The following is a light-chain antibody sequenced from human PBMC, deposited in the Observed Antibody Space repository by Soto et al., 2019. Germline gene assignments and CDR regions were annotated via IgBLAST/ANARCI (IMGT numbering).Light chain of an antibody. CDR1: QSVTSSY. J-gene: IGKJ4*01. Sequence: EIVLTQSPGTLSLSPGERATLSCRASQSVTSSYLAWYQQKPGQAPRLLIYGASSLQSGVPSKFSGSGSGTDFTLTISSLQPEDFATYYCQQYNSYPLTFGGGTKVEIK. CDR3: QQYNSYPLT. CDR2: GAS. V-gene: IGKV3-20*01.